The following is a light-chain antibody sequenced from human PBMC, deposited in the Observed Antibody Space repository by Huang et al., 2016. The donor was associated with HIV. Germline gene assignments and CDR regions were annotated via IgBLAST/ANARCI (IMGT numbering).Light chain of an antibody. CDR3: QQYGSSPRT. V-gene: IGKV3-20*01. CDR2: GAS. CDR1: QSVSGTY. J-gene: IGKJ2*01. Sequence: EIVLTQSPGTPSLSPGERATLSCGASQSVSGTYLAWYQQKPGQAPRLLSSGASSRATCIPARFSGSGSGTDFTLTISRVEPEDCALYYCQQYGSSPRTFGQGTKLEIK.